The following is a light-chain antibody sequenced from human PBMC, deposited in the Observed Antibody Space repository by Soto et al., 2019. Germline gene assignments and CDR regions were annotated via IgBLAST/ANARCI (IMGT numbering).Light chain of an antibody. V-gene: IGKV3-20*01. CDR2: DAV. J-gene: IGKJ2*01. Sequence: EIGLTQSPGTLSLSPGEGATLSCRASQSVTGTNLAWYQQRAGQAPRLLIYDAVRRATGIPDRFSGSGSGTVFTLTISRLGPEDIAVYYCRQYGSSLGTFGQGTKVEI. CDR1: QSVTGTN. CDR3: RQYGSSLGT.